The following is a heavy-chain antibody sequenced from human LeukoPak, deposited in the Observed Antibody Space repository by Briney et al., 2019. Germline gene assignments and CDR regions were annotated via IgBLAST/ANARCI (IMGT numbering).Heavy chain of an antibody. J-gene: IGHJ3*02. CDR1: GGTFSSYA. Sequence: EASVKVSCKASGGTFSSYAISWVRQAPGQGLEWMGGIIPIFGTANYAQKFQGRVTITADESTSTAYMELSSLRSEDTAVYYCARDRVDPGAFDIWGQGTMVTVSS. D-gene: IGHD3-10*01. CDR3: ARDRVDPGAFDI. V-gene: IGHV1-69*13. CDR2: IIPIFGTA.